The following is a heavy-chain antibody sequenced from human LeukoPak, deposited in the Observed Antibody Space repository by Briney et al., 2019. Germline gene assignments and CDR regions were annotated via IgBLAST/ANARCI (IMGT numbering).Heavy chain of an antibody. V-gene: IGHV5-51*01. Sequence: NAGESLKISCKGSGCSFTSYWIGWVRQMPGKGLEWMGIIYPGDSDTRYSPSFQGQVTISADKSISTAYLQWSSLKASDTAMYYCARLESGYSGYDGTYFDYWGQGTLVTVSS. CDR2: IYPGDSDT. D-gene: IGHD5-12*01. CDR1: GCSFTSYW. CDR3: ARLESGYSGYDGTYFDY. J-gene: IGHJ4*02.